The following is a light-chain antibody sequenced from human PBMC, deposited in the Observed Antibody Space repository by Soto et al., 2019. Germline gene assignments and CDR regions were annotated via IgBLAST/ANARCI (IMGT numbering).Light chain of an antibody. CDR1: QSVSSSY. CDR2: GAS. V-gene: IGKV3-20*01. J-gene: IGKJ1*01. CDR3: QQFGSSTRGT. Sequence: EIVLTQSPGTLSLSPGERATLSCRASQSVSSSYLAWYQQKPGQAPRLLIYGASSRATGIPDRFSGSGSGTDFTLTISSLEPEDFAVYSCQQFGSSTRGTFGQGTKVEIK.